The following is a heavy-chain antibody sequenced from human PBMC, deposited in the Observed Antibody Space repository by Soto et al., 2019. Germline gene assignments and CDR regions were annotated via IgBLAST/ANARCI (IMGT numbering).Heavy chain of an antibody. D-gene: IGHD3-22*01. CDR1: GGSISGYY. CDR2: IYYSGST. V-gene: IGHV4-59*08. Sequence: NPSETLSLTCTVSGGSISGYYWSWIRQPPGKGLEWIGYIYYSGSTNYNPSLKSRVTISVDTSKNQFSLKLSSVTAADTAVYYCARSWGYYYDSSGYYAPGYWGQGTLVTVSS. CDR3: ARSWGYYYDSSGYYAPGY. J-gene: IGHJ4*02.